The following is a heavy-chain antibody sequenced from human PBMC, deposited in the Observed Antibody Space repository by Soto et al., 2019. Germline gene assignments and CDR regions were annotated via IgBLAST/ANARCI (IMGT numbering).Heavy chain of an antibody. V-gene: IGHV5-51*01. J-gene: IGHJ6*02. CDR3: ARHEATYYNFYGLDV. Sequence: GESLKISCKSYGYSFTTYWIAWVRQMPGKGLEWMGSIHPGESDTRYSPSFQGQVTISADRSITTAYLQWSSLKASDTAMYYCARHEATYYNFYGLDVWGQGTTDTVAS. CDR1: GYSFTTYW. CDR2: IHPGESDT.